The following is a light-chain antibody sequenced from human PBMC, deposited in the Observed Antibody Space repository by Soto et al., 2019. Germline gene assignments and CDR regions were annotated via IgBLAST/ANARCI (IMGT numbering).Light chain of an antibody. Sequence: QSVLTQPASVSGSPGQSITISWTGTSSDVGGYNYVSWYQHHPDKAPQLMIYDVNNRPSGVSNRFSGSKSGNTASLTISGLQAADEAAYYCSSYTSNTPRLVFGGGTKLTVL. V-gene: IGLV2-14*03. CDR2: DVN. CDR3: SSYTSNTPRLV. CDR1: SSDVGGYNY. J-gene: IGLJ2*01.